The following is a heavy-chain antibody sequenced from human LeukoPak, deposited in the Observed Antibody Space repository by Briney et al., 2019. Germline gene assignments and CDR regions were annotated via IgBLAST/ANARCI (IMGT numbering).Heavy chain of an antibody. V-gene: IGHV3-23*01. Sequence: QPGGSLRLSCAASGFTFSTYAMTWVRQAPGKGLEWVSGINSNGDEIYYADSVRGRFTISRDNSKNTVYLQMNSLRAEDTAIYYCAKAVGSSGYFSRDAFDIWGQGTMVTVSS. CDR1: GFTFSTYA. J-gene: IGHJ3*02. CDR3: AKAVGSSGYFSRDAFDI. D-gene: IGHD3-22*01. CDR2: INSNGDEI.